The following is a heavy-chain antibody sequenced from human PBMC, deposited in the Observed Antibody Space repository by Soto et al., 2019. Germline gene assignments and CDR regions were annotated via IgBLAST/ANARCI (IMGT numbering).Heavy chain of an antibody. CDR3: AKDPDRYDYVWGTYRYIDN. Sequence: GGSLRLSCTASGITFSNYAMSWVRQAPRKGLEWVSSISTSGGRPYYADSVKGRFTISRDNSKNTLYLQMNSLRVEDTAVYYCAKDPDRYDYVWGTYRYIDNWGQGTLVTVSS. V-gene: IGHV3-23*01. J-gene: IGHJ4*02. CDR1: GITFSNYA. CDR2: ISTSGGRP. D-gene: IGHD3-16*02.